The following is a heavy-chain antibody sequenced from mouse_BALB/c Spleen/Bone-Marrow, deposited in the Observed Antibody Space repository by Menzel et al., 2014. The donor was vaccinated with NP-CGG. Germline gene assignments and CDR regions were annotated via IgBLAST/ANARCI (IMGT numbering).Heavy chain of an antibody. J-gene: IGHJ2*01. Sequence: CGGGLVQPGGSLRLSCATSGLTFTDYYMNWVRQPPGKALEWLGFIRNKAYSYTTEYSASVKGRFTISRDNSQSILYLQMNTLRAEDSATYYCARDMGGLLFDYWGQGTTLTVSS. CDR1: GLTFTDYY. CDR2: IRNKAYSYTT. D-gene: IGHD2-3*01. V-gene: IGHV7-3*02. CDR3: ARDMGGLLFDY.